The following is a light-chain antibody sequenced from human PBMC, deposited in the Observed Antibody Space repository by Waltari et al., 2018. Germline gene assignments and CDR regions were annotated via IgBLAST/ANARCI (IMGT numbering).Light chain of an antibody. J-gene: IGKJ1*01. CDR1: QSLVHSDGNTY. CDR3: MQTTHSPRT. Sequence: DVVMTQSPLSLSVSLGQPASLSCRFSQSLVHSDGNTYLNWFQQRPGQSPRRLIYKVSSRESGVPDRFSGSGSGTDFTLKISRVEAEDVGVYYCMQTTHSPRTFGQGTKVEI. CDR2: KVS. V-gene: IGKV2-30*02.